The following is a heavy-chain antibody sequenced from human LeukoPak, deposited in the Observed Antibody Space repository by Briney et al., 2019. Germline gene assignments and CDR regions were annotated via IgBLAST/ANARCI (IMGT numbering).Heavy chain of an antibody. CDR3: AGRAKYSSSN. V-gene: IGHV4-39*07. D-gene: IGHD6-6*01. CDR1: GGSISSSSYY. CDR2: IYYSGST. J-gene: IGHJ4*02. Sequence: SSETLSLTCTVSGGSISSSSYYWGWIRQPPGKGLEWIGSIYYSGSTYYNPSLKSRVTISVDTSKNQFSLKLSSVTAADTAVYYCAGRAKYSSSNWGQGTLVTVSS.